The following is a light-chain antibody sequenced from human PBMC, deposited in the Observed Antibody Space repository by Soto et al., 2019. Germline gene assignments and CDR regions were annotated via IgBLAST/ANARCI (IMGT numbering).Light chain of an antibody. J-gene: IGKJ1*01. CDR3: QQYNSYPRT. CDR1: QAIRND. CDR2: DAS. Sequence: IQLTQSPSSLSASVGDRVTITCRASQAIRNDLVWFQQKPGKAPKLLIYDASSLESGVPSRFSGSGSGTEFTLTISSLQPDDFATYYCQQYNSYPRTFGQGTKVDIK. V-gene: IGKV1-13*02.